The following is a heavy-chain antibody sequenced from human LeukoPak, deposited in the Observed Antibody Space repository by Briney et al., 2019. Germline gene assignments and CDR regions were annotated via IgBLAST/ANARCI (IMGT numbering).Heavy chain of an antibody. J-gene: IGHJ5*02. V-gene: IGHV3-23*01. CDR3: AKRIGYGYGLDH. CDR1: GFTFSSYA. CDR2: ISGSGGST. D-gene: IGHD5-18*01. Sequence: GGSLRLSCAASGFTFSSYAMSWVRQAPGKGLEWVSAISGSGGSTYYADSVKGRFTISRDTSKNTLYLQMNSLRVEDTALYYCAKRIGYGYGLDHWGQGTLVTVSS.